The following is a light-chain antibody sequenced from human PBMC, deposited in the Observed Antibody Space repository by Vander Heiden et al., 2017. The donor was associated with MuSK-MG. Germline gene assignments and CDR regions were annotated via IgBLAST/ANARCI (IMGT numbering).Light chain of an antibody. CDR1: SANIGAGYD. Sequence: QSVLTQPPSVSGAPGQRGTISCTGSSANIGAGYDVPWYQQLPGTAPTLLLYGNSNRPSGVPDRFSGSKSCTSASLAITGLQAEDEADYYCQSYDSSLSGYVFGTGTKVTVL. CDR2: GNS. CDR3: QSYDSSLSGYV. V-gene: IGLV1-40*01. J-gene: IGLJ1*01.